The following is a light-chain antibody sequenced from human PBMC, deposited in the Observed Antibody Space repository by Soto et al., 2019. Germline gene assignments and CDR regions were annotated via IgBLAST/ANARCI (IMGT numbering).Light chain of an antibody. Sequence: DIQMTQSPSTVSASAGDRVTITCRASQSSSSWVAWYQQQPEKAPKLLIYAASSLESGVPSRFSGSGSATEFPLTISRLQPDDFATYYCQQYNSYPKTFGQGTKVDIK. CDR3: QQYNSYPKT. J-gene: IGKJ1*01. V-gene: IGKV1-5*01. CDR1: QSSSSW. CDR2: AAS.